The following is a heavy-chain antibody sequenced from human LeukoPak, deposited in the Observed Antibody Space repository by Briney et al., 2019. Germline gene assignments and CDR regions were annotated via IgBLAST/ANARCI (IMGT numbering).Heavy chain of an antibody. D-gene: IGHD3-3*01. J-gene: IGHJ6*02. V-gene: IGHV4-39*01. Sequence: SETLSLTCTVSGGSLCSSSYYWGWIRQPPGKGLEWIGSIYDSGSTYYNPSLKSRVTISVDTSKNQFSLKLRSVTAADTAVYYCARSRLRFLEWLPPTDYYGMDVWGQGTTVTVCS. CDR2: IYDSGST. CDR3: ARSRLRFLEWLPPTDYYGMDV. CDR1: GGSLCSSSYY.